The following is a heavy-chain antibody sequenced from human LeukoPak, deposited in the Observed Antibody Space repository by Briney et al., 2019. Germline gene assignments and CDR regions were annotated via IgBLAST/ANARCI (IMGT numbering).Heavy chain of an antibody. Sequence: GESLKISCKGSGYDFTFYWVAWVRQMPGKGLEWMGIIYPGDSDTRYSPSFQGQVTISADKSISTAYLQWSSLKASDTAMYYCARRGIAAAGGSFDYWGQGTLVTVSS. CDR1: GYDFTFYW. V-gene: IGHV5-51*01. J-gene: IGHJ4*02. CDR2: IYPGDSDT. CDR3: ARRGIAAAGGSFDY. D-gene: IGHD6-13*01.